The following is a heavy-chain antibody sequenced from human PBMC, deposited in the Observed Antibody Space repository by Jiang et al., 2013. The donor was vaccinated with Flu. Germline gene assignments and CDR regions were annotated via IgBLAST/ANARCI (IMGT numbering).Heavy chain of an antibody. CDR3: ARDLSIAARPLNY. V-gene: IGHV1-2*02. D-gene: IGHD6-6*01. CDR2: INPNSGGT. J-gene: IGHJ4*02. Sequence: GAEVKKPGASVKVSCKASGYTFTGYYMHWVRQAPGQGLEWMGWINPNSGGTNYAQKFQGRVAMTRDTSISTAYMELSRLRSDDTAVYYCARDLSIAARPLNYWGQGTLVTVSS. CDR1: GYTFTGYY.